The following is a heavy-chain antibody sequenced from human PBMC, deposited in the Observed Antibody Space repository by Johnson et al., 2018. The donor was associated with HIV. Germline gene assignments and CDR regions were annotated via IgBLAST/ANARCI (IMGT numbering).Heavy chain of an antibody. D-gene: IGHD6-13*01. J-gene: IGHJ3*02. CDR2: IRYDGTNK. CDR1: GFTFSSFG. Sequence: QVQLVESGGGVVQPGGSLRLSCAASGFTFSSFGIHWVRQAPGKGLEWVAFIRYDGTNKNYADSVKGRFTISRDNSKNTLYLQMNSLRAEDTAVYYCAKDGGYSIQWSACDIWGQGTMVTVSS. CDR3: AKDGGYSIQWSACDI. V-gene: IGHV3-30*02.